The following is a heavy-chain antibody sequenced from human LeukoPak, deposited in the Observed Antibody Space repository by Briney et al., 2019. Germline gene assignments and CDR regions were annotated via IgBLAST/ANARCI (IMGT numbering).Heavy chain of an antibody. J-gene: IGHJ4*02. CDR1: GGSTSSYY. V-gene: IGHV4-59*01. CDR3: ARGVYIAAAQYGY. CDR2: IYYSGTT. D-gene: IGHD6-13*01. Sequence: PSETLSLTCTVSGGSTSSYYWSWIRQPPGKGLEWIGYIYYSGTTNYNPSLKSRVTISVDTPKNQFSLKLSSVTAADTAVYYCARGVYIAAAQYGYWGQGTLVTVSS.